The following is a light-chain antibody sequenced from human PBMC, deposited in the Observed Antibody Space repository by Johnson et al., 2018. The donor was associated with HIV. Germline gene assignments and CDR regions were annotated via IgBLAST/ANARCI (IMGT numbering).Light chain of an antibody. CDR3: GTCHSGLSAVGV. V-gene: IGLV1-51*01. CDR1: SSNIGNNY. CDR2: DNN. Sequence: QSVLTQPPSVSAAPGQKVTISCSGSSSNIGNNYVSWYQQLPGTAPKLLIYDNNKRPSGILDRFSGSKSGTSATLGVTGLQTGDEADYYCGTCHSGLSAVGVVGTGTKVTAL. J-gene: IGLJ1*01.